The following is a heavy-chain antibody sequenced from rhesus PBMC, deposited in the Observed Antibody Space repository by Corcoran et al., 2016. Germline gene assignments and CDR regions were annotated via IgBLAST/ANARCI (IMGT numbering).Heavy chain of an antibody. CDR3: ARWVAEIYGLDS. CDR2: IDGSCRST. V-gene: IGHV4-169*01. CDR1: GGSISSSY. J-gene: IGHJ6*01. Sequence: QLQLQESGPGLVKPSETLSVTCAVSGGSISSSYWSRIRQAPGKGLEGIGYIDGSCRSTNPIPSLKSRVTLSVDTSRNQRSLNLSSVTTADTAVYYCARWVAEIYGLDSWGQGVVVTVSS. D-gene: IGHD4-4*01.